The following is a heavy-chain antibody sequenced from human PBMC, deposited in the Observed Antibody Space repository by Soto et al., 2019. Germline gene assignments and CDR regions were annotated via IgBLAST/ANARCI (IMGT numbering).Heavy chain of an antibody. V-gene: IGHV4-59*01. J-gene: IGHJ4*02. CDR3: ARYRREAVAGYTLDN. Sequence: SETLSLTCTVSGGSISSNYWTWIRQPPGKGLEWIGYVYNSGSTNYNPSLKSRVPISEDTSKSQFSLKVNSMTAADTAVYYCARYRREAVAGYTLDNWGQGILVTVSS. CDR1: GGSISSNY. CDR2: VYNSGST. D-gene: IGHD6-13*01.